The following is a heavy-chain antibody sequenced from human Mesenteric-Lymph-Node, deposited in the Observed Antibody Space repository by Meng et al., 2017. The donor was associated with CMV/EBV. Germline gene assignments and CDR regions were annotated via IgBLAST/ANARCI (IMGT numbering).Heavy chain of an antibody. J-gene: IGHJ3*02. V-gene: IGHV1-18*01. D-gene: IGHD2-2*01. CDR2: ISPYNGNT. CDR1: GYTFTTYG. Sequence: ASVKVSCKASGYTFTTYGISWVRQAPGQGLEWMGWISPYNGNTNYAQKVQGRVTMTTDTSTSTAYMELRSLRSDDTAVYYCARGDIVVVPAAEDGAFDIWGQGTMVTVSS. CDR3: ARGDIVVVPAAEDGAFDI.